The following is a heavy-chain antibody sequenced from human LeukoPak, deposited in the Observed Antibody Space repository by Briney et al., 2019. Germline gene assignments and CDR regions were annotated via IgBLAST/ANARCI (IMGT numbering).Heavy chain of an antibody. Sequence: ASVKVSCKASGYTFSDYYIHWVRQAPGQGLEWMGWINPNGGGTNYAQKFQGRVTMTRDTSISTAYMELSRLRSDDTAVYYCARELNYDSSGYYFDYWGQGALVTVSS. V-gene: IGHV1-2*02. CDR2: INPNGGGT. CDR1: GYTFSDYY. CDR3: ARELNYDSSGYYFDY. J-gene: IGHJ4*02. D-gene: IGHD3-22*01.